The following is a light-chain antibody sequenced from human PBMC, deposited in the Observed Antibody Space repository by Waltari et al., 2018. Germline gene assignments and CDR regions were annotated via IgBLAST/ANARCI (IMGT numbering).Light chain of an antibody. CDR2: WAS. Sequence: DIVITHSSDCLAVSLCESVTRSCKSSQSIFRSSTNKNHLAWYQQKPEQPPKLLIYWASTRESGVPDRFSGSGSGTDFTLTISGLQAEDVAVYYCHQYYSSPLAFGGGTKVEIK. J-gene: IGKJ4*01. CDR1: QSIFRSSTNKNH. V-gene: IGKV4-1*01. CDR3: HQYYSSPLA.